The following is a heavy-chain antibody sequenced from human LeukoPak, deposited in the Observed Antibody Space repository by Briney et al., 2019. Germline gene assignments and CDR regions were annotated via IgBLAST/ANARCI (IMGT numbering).Heavy chain of an antibody. CDR3: ARRGPPAYCGGDCYSRYYFDY. J-gene: IGHJ4*02. D-gene: IGHD2-21*02. CDR1: GGSISSGTYY. V-gene: IGHV4-61*02. CDR2: VYTSGST. Sequence: SSETLSLTCTVSGGSISSGTYYWNWIRQPAGKGLEWIGRVYTSGSTNYSPSLKSRVTISVDTSKNQFSLKLSSVTAADTAVYYCARRGPPAYCGGDCYSRYYFDYWGQGTLVTVPS.